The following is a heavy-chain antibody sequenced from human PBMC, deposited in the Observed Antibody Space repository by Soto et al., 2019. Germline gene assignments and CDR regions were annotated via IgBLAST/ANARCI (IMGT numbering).Heavy chain of an antibody. J-gene: IGHJ4*02. V-gene: IGHV3-74*03. CDR1: GFTFSSYW. CDR3: AKDLSWGQCDY. CDR2: IKTDGTVT. D-gene: IGHD3-16*01. Sequence: PGGSLRLSCAASGFTFSSYWMHWVRQDAGKGLLWVSSIKTDGTVTQYADSEKGRFTVSRDNAKNTLYLQMNSLRAEDTAVYYCAKDLSWGQCDYWGQGALVTVSS.